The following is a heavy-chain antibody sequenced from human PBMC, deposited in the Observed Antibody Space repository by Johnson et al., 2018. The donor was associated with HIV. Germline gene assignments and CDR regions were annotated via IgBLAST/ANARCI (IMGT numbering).Heavy chain of an antibody. V-gene: IGHV3-9*01. CDR1: GFTFDDYA. Sequence: EVQLVESGGGVVRPGGSLRLSCAASGFTFDDYAMHWVRQAPGKGLEWISGLSWNGGTIGYADSVKGRFTISRDNAKSSLYLQMDSLRPEDTAFYFCARDQLGSKIEFSFYAFDMWGQGTLVTVSS. CDR2: LSWNGGTI. CDR3: ARDQLGSKIEFSFYAFDM. D-gene: IGHD2-15*01. J-gene: IGHJ3*02.